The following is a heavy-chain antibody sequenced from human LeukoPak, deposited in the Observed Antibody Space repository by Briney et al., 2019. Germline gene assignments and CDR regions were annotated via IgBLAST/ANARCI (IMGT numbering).Heavy chain of an antibody. CDR3: GKDWADIFTGYNYFDY. J-gene: IGHJ4*02. CDR1: GFTFSSYG. V-gene: IGHV3-30*18. Sequence: GRSLRLSCAASGFTFSSYGMHWVRQAPGKGLEGVAVISYDGSNKYYADSVKGRFTNSRDNSKNTLYLQMNSLRAEDTAVYYCGKDWADIFTGYNYFDYWGQGTLVTVSS. D-gene: IGHD3-9*01. CDR2: ISYDGSNK.